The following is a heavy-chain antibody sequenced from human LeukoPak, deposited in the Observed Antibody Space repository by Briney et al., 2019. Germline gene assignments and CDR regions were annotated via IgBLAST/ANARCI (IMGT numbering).Heavy chain of an antibody. D-gene: IGHD5-12*01. Sequence: GGSLRLSCTASGFTFSRSWMNWIRQAPGKGLEWVANINPDGDGLRFVDSVKGRFTMSRDNAQSSLHLQMNSLRVEDTAFYYCAAWTDRGYSYWGQGVLVTVSS. CDR1: GFTFSRSW. J-gene: IGHJ4*02. CDR3: AAWTDRGYSY. CDR2: INPDGDGL. V-gene: IGHV3-7*01.